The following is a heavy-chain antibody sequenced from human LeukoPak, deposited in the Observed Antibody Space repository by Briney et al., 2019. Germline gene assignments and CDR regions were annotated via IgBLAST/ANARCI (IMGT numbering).Heavy chain of an antibody. Sequence: GESLKISCKGSGYTFTNYWIARVRQMPGKGLEWLGIIYPGDSDTRYSPSFQGQVTISADKSISIAYLQWSSLRASDTAMYYCARRDYGGFSHYFDYWGQGAPVTVSS. CDR2: IYPGDSDT. CDR3: ARRDYGGFSHYFDY. J-gene: IGHJ4*02. CDR1: GYTFTNYW. V-gene: IGHV5-51*01. D-gene: IGHD4-23*01.